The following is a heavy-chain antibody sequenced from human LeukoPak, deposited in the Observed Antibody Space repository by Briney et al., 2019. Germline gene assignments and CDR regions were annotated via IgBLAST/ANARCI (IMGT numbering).Heavy chain of an antibody. V-gene: IGHV1-2*02. J-gene: IGHJ4*02. CDR2: INPNSGGT. D-gene: IGHD2-2*01. CDR3: ARDIVELPAVLYYFDY. CDR1: GYTFTGYY. Sequence: ASVKVSCKASGYTFTGYYMHWVRQAPGQGLEWMGWINPNSGGTNYAQKFQGRVTMTRDTSISTAYMELSSLRSDDTAVYYCARDIVELPAVLYYFDYWGQGTLVTVSS.